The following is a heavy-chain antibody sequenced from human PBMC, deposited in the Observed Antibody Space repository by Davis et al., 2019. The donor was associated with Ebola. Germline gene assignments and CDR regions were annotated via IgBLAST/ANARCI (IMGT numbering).Heavy chain of an antibody. V-gene: IGHV3-7*03. Sequence: GESLKISCAASGFTFSSYCMTWVRQAPGKGLEWVANIKQDGSEKYYVDSVKGRFTISRDNAKNSLFLQMNSLGADDTAVYYCARDRGEYGGYEPLDYWGQGTLVTVSS. J-gene: IGHJ4*02. CDR3: ARDRGEYGGYEPLDY. D-gene: IGHD5-12*01. CDR1: GFTFSSYC. CDR2: IKQDGSEK.